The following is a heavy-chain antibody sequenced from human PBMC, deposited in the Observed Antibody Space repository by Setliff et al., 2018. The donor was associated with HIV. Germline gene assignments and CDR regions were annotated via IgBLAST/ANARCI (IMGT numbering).Heavy chain of an antibody. J-gene: IGHJ4*02. Sequence: SVKVSCKASGYTLTRDAISWVRQAPGQGLEWMGGIIPILGIANYAQRFQGRLTITADKSTSTAYMELSSLRSEDTAVYYCARGILDYYDSSGYLYYFDYWGQGTLVTVSS. CDR2: IIPILGIA. D-gene: IGHD3-22*01. V-gene: IGHV1-69*10. CDR3: ARGILDYYDSSGYLYYFDY. CDR1: GYTLTRDA.